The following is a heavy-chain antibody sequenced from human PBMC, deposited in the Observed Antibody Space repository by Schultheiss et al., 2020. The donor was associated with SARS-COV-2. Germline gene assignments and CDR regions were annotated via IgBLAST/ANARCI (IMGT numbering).Heavy chain of an antibody. CDR3: ATAPRIDVGAAAEQPKTESGGWFDP. J-gene: IGHJ5*02. Sequence: SETLSLTCAISGDSVSSNSAAWNWIRQSPSRGLEWLGRTYYRSKWYNDYAVSVKSRITINPDTSKNQFSLQLNSVTPEDTAVYYCATAPRIDVGAAAEQPKTESGGWFDPWGQGTLVTVSS. CDR2: TYYRSKWYN. D-gene: IGHD1/OR15-1a*01. CDR1: GDSVSSNSAA. V-gene: IGHV6-1*01.